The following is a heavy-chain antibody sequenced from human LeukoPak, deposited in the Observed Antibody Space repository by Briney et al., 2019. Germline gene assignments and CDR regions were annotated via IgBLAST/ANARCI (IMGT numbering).Heavy chain of an antibody. CDR2: IYTSGST. D-gene: IGHD6-19*01. V-gene: IGHV4-4*07. CDR3: ARVSIAVAGTTFFDY. CDR1: GGSISSYY. Sequence: SETLSLTCTVSGGSISSYYWSWIRQPAGKGLEWIGRIYTSGSTNYNPSLKSRVTMSVDTSKNQFSLKLSSVTAADTAVYYCARVSIAVAGTTFFDYWGQGTLVTVSS. J-gene: IGHJ4*02.